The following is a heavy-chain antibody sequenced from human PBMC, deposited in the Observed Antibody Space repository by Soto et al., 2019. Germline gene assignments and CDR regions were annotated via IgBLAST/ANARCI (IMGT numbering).Heavy chain of an antibody. CDR3: AKGRWYGDYSFDY. Sequence: GGSLRLSCAASGFTFSSSAMTWVRQAPGKGLEWVSVVSGGGGTTYYADSVKGRFTISRDNSKNTVHLQMNSLRAEDTAVYYCAKGRWYGDYSFDYWGQGTLVTVPS. D-gene: IGHD4-17*01. CDR2: VSGGGGTT. V-gene: IGHV3-23*01. J-gene: IGHJ4*02. CDR1: GFTFSSSA.